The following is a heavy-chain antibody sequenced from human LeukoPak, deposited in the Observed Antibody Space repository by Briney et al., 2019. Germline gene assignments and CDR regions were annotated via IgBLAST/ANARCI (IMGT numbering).Heavy chain of an antibody. D-gene: IGHD6-6*01. J-gene: IGHJ4*02. CDR3: ARGRIAARPREYYFDY. CDR1: GYTFTSYG. Sequence: EASVKVSCKASGYTFTSYGISWVRQAPGQGLEWMRWISAYNGNTNYAQKLQGRVTMTTDTSTSTAYMELRSLRSDDTAVYYCARGRIAARPREYYFDYWGQGTLVTVSS. V-gene: IGHV1-18*01. CDR2: ISAYNGNT.